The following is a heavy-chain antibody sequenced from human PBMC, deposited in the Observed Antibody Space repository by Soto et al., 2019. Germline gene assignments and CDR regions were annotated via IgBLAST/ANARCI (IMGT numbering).Heavy chain of an antibody. CDR2: INHSGSS. CDR1: GGSFSGYY. V-gene: IGHV4-34*01. CDR3: ARVWDIVVVVAATKDYYGMAV. J-gene: IGHJ6*02. D-gene: IGHD2-15*01. Sequence: PSETLSLTCAVYGGSFSGYYWSCIRQPPWKGLEWIGEINHSGSSNYNPSLKSRVTISVDTSKNQFSLKLSAVTAADTAVYYCARVWDIVVVVAATKDYYGMAVGGQGTTVTV.